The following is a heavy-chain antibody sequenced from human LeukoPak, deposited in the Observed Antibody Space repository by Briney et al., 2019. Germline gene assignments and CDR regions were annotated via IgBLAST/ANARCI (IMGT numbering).Heavy chain of an antibody. CDR2: IWYDGNDK. V-gene: IGHV3-33*01. Sequence: GGSLRLSCAASGFSFRSYGMHWVRQAPGKGLEWVAVIWYDGNDKYHADSVKGRFTISRDNSKNTLYLQMNSLRAEDTAVYYCARDPGDFWSGYYLDWGQGTLVTVSS. CDR3: ARDPGDFWSGYYLD. J-gene: IGHJ4*02. D-gene: IGHD3-3*01. CDR1: GFSFRSYG.